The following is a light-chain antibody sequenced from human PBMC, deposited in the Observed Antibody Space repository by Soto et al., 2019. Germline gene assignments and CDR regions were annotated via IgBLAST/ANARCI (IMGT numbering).Light chain of an antibody. CDR1: SSDIGSYNY. Sequence: QSALTQPASVSGSPGQSITISCTGTSSDIGSYNYVSWYQQHPGKAPKLIIYEVSNRPSGVSNRFSGSKSGNTASLTISGLQAEDEADYYCSSFANLAGVFAGGTKLTVL. CDR2: EVS. V-gene: IGLV2-14*01. J-gene: IGLJ3*02. CDR3: SSFANLAGV.